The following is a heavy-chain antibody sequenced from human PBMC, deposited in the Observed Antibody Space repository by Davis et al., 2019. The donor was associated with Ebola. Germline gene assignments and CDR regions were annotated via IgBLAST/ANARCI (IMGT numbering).Heavy chain of an antibody. J-gene: IGHJ3*02. V-gene: IGHV3-21*04. Sequence: GESLKISCAASGFNFNTYAMNWVRQAPGKGLEWVSSITSSSSHIYYADSVKGRFTISRDNAKNSLYLQMNSLRDEDTALYRCALGYSGNSPTAFDTWGQGTMVTVSS. CDR1: GFNFNTYA. D-gene: IGHD4-23*01. CDR3: ALGYSGNSPTAFDT. CDR2: ITSSSSHI.